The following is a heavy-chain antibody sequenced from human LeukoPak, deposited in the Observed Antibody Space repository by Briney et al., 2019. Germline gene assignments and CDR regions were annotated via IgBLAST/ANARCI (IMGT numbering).Heavy chain of an antibody. CDR2: INPNSGGT. D-gene: IGHD1-14*01. J-gene: IGHJ4*02. Sequence: GASVKVSCKASGYTFTDYYIHWVRQAPGQGLEWMGRINPNSGGTNYGKKFQGRVTMTRDTSISTAYMELRRLRSDDTAVYYCATTGQTLATYYFDFWGQGTLVTVSS. V-gene: IGHV1-2*06. CDR1: GYTFTDYY. CDR3: ATTGQTLATYYFDF.